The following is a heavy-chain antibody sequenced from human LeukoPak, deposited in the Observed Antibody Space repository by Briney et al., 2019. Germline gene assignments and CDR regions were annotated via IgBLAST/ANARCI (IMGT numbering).Heavy chain of an antibody. D-gene: IGHD1-14*01. CDR2: IRFDGSNQ. V-gene: IGHV3-30*02. CDR3: ARGVEPLAANTLAY. Sequence: QTGGSLRLSCAASGFTFSNYGMHWVRQAPGKGLEWVAFIRFDGSNQYYADSVKGRFTISRDDSRNTLYLEMNSLSPDDTAVYHCARGVEPLAANTLAYWGQGTLVTVSS. J-gene: IGHJ4*02. CDR1: GFTFSNYG.